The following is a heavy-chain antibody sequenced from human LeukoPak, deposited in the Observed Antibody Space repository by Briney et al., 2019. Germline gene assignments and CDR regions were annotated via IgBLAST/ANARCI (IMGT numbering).Heavy chain of an antibody. Sequence: SETLSLTCTAPGGSISSCYWSWIRQPAGKGLGWIGSIYYSGSTYYNPSLKSRVTISVDTSKNQFSLKLSSVTAADTAVYYCARVPIRTVTTFDYWGQGTLVTVSS. D-gene: IGHD4-17*01. CDR1: GGSISSCY. CDR3: ARVPIRTVTTFDY. J-gene: IGHJ4*02. V-gene: IGHV4-4*07. CDR2: IYYSGST.